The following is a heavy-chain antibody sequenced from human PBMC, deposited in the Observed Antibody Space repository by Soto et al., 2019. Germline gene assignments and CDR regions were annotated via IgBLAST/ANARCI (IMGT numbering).Heavy chain of an antibody. Sequence: SLRLSCAASGFSFSISPMHWVRQAPGKGPEWVALISYDGTNKFYADSVKGRFTISRDNSKSTLYLQVDSLRPEDAAVYYCARDPKTSGGQHWAFNYFDSWGRGTLVTVSS. CDR3: ARDPKTSGGQHWAFNYFDS. V-gene: IGHV3-30-3*01. D-gene: IGHD7-27*01. CDR1: GFSFSISP. J-gene: IGHJ4*02. CDR2: ISYDGTNK.